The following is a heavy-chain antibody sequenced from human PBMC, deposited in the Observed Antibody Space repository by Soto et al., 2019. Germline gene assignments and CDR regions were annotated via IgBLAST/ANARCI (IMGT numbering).Heavy chain of an antibody. Sequence: QVQLQESGPGLVKPSQTLSLTCTVSGGSISSGGSYWSWLRQHPGKGLEWIWYIYYRGSTYYNPSLKSRVTISADTSKKQVSLQLSYVTAADTAVYYCARVITITFGVVRRGYFDLWGRGTLVTVSS. CDR3: ARVITITFGVVRRGYFDL. V-gene: IGHV4-31*03. CDR1: GGSISSGGSY. J-gene: IGHJ2*01. D-gene: IGHD3-16*01. CDR2: IYYRGST.